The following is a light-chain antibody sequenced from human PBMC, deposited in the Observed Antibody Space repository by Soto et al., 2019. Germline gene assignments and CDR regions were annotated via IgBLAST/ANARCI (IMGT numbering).Light chain of an antibody. Sequence: ETVMTPSPATLSVSPGERANLSCRASQSVSSNLAWYQQKPGQAPRLLIYGASTRATGIPARFSGSGSGTEFTLTISSLQSEDFAVYYCQQYNNWPETFGQGTKVDIK. CDR2: GAS. CDR3: QQYNNWPET. V-gene: IGKV3-15*01. J-gene: IGKJ1*01. CDR1: QSVSSN.